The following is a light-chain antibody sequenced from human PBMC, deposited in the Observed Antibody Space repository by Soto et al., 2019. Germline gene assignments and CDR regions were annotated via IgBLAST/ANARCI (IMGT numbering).Light chain of an antibody. CDR1: QRVSSN. CDR3: PQYNCWPLT. V-gene: IGKV3-15*01. Sequence: EIVMTQSPATLSVSPGERATLSCRASQRVSSNLAWYQQKPGQAPRLLIYGASTRATGIPARFSGSGSGTDFPLTISGLPSEDFPVYYWPQYNCWPLTCGGGTKVEIK. CDR2: GAS. J-gene: IGKJ4*01.